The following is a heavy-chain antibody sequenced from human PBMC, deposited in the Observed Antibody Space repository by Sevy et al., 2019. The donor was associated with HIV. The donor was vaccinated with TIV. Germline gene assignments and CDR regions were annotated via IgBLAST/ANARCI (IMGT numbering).Heavy chain of an antibody. Sequence: GGSLRLSCIGSGFSFSYYGIHWVRQSPGKGLDWVALISHDGINEYYADSVKGGFTISRDNSKNTVYLEMNSLRNEDTPIYFCANAYSGSYSHSYLYALDVWGQGTTVTVSS. CDR2: ISHDGINE. CDR3: ANAYSGSYSHSYLYALDV. V-gene: IGHV3-30*18. J-gene: IGHJ6*02. D-gene: IGHD1-26*01. CDR1: GFSFSYYG.